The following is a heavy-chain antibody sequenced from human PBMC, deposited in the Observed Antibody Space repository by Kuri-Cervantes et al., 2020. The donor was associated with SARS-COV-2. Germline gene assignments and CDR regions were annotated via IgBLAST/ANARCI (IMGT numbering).Heavy chain of an antibody. Sequence: ETLSLTCAASGFTLSSYWMHWVRQAPGKGLVWVSRINSDGSSTSYADSVKGRFTISRDNAKNTLYLQMNSLRAEDTAVYYCARVEWYNWNLFDAFDIWGQGTMVTVSS. D-gene: IGHD1-20*01. V-gene: IGHV3-74*01. CDR3: ARVEWYNWNLFDAFDI. CDR1: GFTLSSYW. J-gene: IGHJ3*02. CDR2: INSDGSST.